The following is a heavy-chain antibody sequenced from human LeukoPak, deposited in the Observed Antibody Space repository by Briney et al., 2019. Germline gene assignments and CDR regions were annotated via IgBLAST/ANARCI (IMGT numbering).Heavy chain of an antibody. CDR3: AKDGAAGFWSGYYDY. CDR1: GFTFSSYG. D-gene: IGHD3-3*01. CDR2: IRYDGSNK. J-gene: IGHJ4*02. V-gene: IGHV3-30*02. Sequence: GGSLRLSCAASGFTFSSYGMHWVRQAPGKGLEWVAFIRYDGSNKYYADSVKGRFTISRDNSKNTLYLQMNSLRAEDTAVYYCAKDGAAGFWSGYYDYWGQGTLVTVSS.